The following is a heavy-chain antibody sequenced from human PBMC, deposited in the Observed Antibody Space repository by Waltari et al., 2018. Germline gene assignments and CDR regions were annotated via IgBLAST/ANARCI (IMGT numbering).Heavy chain of an antibody. CDR3: ARDRGLRFLDV. D-gene: IGHD3-3*01. J-gene: IGHJ6*02. V-gene: IGHV3-33*01. CDR1: GFTFSSYG. Sequence: QVQLVESGGGVVQPGRSLRLSCAASGFTFSSYGMHRVRQAPGKGLEWVAVIWYDGSNKYYADSVKGRFTISRDNSKNTLYLQMNSLRAEDTAVYYCARDRGLRFLDVWGQGTTVTVSS. CDR2: IWYDGSNK.